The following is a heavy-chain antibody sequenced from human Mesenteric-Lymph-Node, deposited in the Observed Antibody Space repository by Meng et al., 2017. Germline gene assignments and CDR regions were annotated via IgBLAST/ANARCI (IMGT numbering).Heavy chain of an antibody. CDR3: ARGGATPMIIKY. V-gene: IGHV4-34*02. CDR1: GGSLSGYY. Sequence: QVQLKQWGAEVLKPSETLSLTCAVYGGSLSGYYWSWIRQPPGKGLEWMGDGYHNGVTKYSPSLRSRVVISIDTSKNQFSLNLRSVSAADTAMYYCARGGATPMIIKYWGPGTLVTVS. J-gene: IGHJ4*02. CDR2: GYHNGVT. D-gene: IGHD3-10*01.